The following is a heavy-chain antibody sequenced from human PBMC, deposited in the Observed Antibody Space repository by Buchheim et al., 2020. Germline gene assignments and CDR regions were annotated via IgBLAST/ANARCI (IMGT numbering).Heavy chain of an antibody. V-gene: IGHV1-46*01. J-gene: IGHJ4*02. CDR2: INPGGDSA. D-gene: IGHD2/OR15-2a*01. CDR3: ARDECRASACYSRAYYYFDF. CDR1: GYTFTSYN. Sequence: QVHLVQSGAEVKKPGARVKVSCTASGYTFTSYNVHWVRQAPGQGLEWMGIINPGGDSASYQQQFQGRLTMPRATSTSRVYMELSSLRSEDTAVYYCARDECRASACYSRAYYYFDFWGQGTL.